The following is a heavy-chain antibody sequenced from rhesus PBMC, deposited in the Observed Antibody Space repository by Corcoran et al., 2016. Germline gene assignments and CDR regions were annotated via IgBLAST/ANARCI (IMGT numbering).Heavy chain of an antibody. Sequence: QVHLVQSGPELKKPGSSVKVSCQASGYTFIDYYVQWVRQAPGQGLECMGRINPRTGVTDDAQKFQGRVTVTRDTSTNTAYMELTSLRFEDTAVYYCAVISGYYDIDFWGQGALVTVSS. V-gene: IGHV1-138*01. CDR1: GYTFIDYY. J-gene: IGHJ4*01. CDR2: INPRTGVT. D-gene: IGHD2-2*01. CDR3: AVISGYYDIDF.